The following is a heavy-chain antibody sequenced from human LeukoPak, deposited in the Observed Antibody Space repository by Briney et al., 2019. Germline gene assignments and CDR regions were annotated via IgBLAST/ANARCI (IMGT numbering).Heavy chain of an antibody. V-gene: IGHV4-39*01. CDR3: ARHKADTIFGVVGDWFDP. CDR1: GGSISSSSYY. CDR2: IYYSGST. D-gene: IGHD3-3*01. J-gene: IGHJ5*02. Sequence: SETLSLTCTVSGGSISSSSYYWGWIRQPPGKGLEWIGSIYYSGSTYYNPSLKSRVTISVDTSKNQFSLKLSSVTAADTAVYYCARHKADTIFGVVGDWFDPWGQGTLVTVSS.